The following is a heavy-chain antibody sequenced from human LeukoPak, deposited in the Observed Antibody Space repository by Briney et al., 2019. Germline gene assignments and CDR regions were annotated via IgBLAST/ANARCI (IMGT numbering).Heavy chain of an antibody. V-gene: IGHV1-2*02. Sequence: ASVKVSCKASGYTFTAYCMHWVRQAPGQGLEWMGWINPNSGGTNYAQKFQGRVTVTRDTSLSTAYMELSRLGSDDTAVYYCARNYLSGRNQIDYWGQGTLVTVSS. J-gene: IGHJ4*02. CDR3: ARNYLSGRNQIDY. CDR1: GYTFTAYC. CDR2: INPNSGGT. D-gene: IGHD3-10*01.